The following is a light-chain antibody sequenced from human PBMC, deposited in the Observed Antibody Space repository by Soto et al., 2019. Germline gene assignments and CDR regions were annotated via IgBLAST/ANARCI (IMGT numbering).Light chain of an antibody. CDR2: VAS. CDR1: QSVSSN. J-gene: IGKJ4*01. CDR3: QQYNVWPLT. V-gene: IGKV3-15*01. Sequence: EIVMTQSPATLSVSPVERATLSCRASQSVSSNLAWYQQKPGQTPKLLIYVASTRHTGIPARFSGSGSGTEFTLTISSLQSEDFAVYYCQQYNVWPLTFGGGTKVEFK.